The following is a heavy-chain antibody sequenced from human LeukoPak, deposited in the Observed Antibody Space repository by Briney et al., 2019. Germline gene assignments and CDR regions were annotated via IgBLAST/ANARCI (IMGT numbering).Heavy chain of an antibody. V-gene: IGHV4-31*03. D-gene: IGHD6-6*01. CDR3: ARCIAARLEIDY. Sequence: PSETLSLTCTVSGGSLSSGGYYWSWIRQHPGKGLEWIGYIYYSGSTYYNPSLKSRVTISVNTSKNQFSLKLSSVTAADTAVYYCARCIAARLEIDYWGQGTLVTVSS. CDR1: GGSLSSGGYY. J-gene: IGHJ4*02. CDR2: IYYSGST.